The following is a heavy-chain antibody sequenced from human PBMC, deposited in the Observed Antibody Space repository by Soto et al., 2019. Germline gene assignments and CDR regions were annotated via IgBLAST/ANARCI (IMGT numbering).Heavy chain of an antibody. V-gene: IGHV3-30*18. CDR3: AKDLWYSSSAGMDV. CDR1: GFTFSSYG. D-gene: IGHD6-6*01. J-gene: IGHJ6*02. CDR2: ISYDGSNK. Sequence: GESLKISCAASGFTFSSYGMHWVRQAPGKGLEWVAVISYDGSNKYYADSVKGRFTISRDNSKNTLYLQMNSLRAEDTAVYYCAKDLWYSSSAGMDVWGQGTTVTVSS.